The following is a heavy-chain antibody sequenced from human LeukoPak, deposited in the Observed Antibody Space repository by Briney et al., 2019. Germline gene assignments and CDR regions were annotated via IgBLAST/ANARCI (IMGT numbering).Heavy chain of an antibody. Sequence: GGSLRLSCAASGFTFSSYGMHWVRQAPGKGLEWVAVISYDGSNKYYADSVKGRFTISRDNSKNTLYLQMNSLRAEDTAVYYCAKGSRSGIRGVITYWGQGTLVTVSS. CDR1: GFTFSSYG. V-gene: IGHV3-30*18. CDR2: ISYDGSNK. D-gene: IGHD3-10*01. CDR3: AKGSRSGIRGVITY. J-gene: IGHJ4*02.